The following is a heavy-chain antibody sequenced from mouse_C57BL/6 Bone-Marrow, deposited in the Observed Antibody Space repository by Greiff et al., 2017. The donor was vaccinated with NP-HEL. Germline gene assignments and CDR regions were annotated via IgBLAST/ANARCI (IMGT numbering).Heavy chain of an antibody. CDR3: ARGGTVVATDY. V-gene: IGHV1-69*01. CDR2: IDPSDSYT. Sequence: QVQLQQPGAELVMPGASVKLSCKASGYTFTSYWMHWVKQRPGQGLEWIGEIDPSDSYTNYNQKFKGKSTLTADKSSSTAYMQLSSLTSEDSAVYYYARGGTVVATDYWGQGTTLTVSS. CDR1: GYTFTSYW. D-gene: IGHD1-1*01. J-gene: IGHJ2*01.